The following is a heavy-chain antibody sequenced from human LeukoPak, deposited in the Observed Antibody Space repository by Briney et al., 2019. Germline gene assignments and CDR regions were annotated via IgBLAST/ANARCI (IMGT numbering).Heavy chain of an antibody. CDR2: INWNGGST. CDR3: ARDRGFGELWGPFDY. CDR1: GFTFDDYG. J-gene: IGHJ4*02. Sequence: AGGSLRLSCAASGFTFDDYGMSWVRQAPGKGLEWVSGINWNGGSTGYADSVKGRFTISRDNAKNSLYLQMNSLRAEDTALYYCARDRGFGELWGPFDYWGQGTLATVSS. V-gene: IGHV3-20*04. D-gene: IGHD3-10*01.